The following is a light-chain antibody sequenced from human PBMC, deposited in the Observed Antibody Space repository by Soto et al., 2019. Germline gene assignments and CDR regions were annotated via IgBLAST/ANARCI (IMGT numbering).Light chain of an antibody. CDR2: DVS. CDR1: SSDVGGYNY. V-gene: IGLV2-14*01. J-gene: IGLJ1*01. Sequence: QSVLTQPASVSGSLGQWITISCTGTSSDVGGYNYVSWYQQHPGKAPKFMIYDVSNRPSGVSNRFSGSKSGNTASLTISGLQAEDEADYYCSSYTTSNTRQIVFGTGTKVTVL. CDR3: SSYTTSNTRQIV.